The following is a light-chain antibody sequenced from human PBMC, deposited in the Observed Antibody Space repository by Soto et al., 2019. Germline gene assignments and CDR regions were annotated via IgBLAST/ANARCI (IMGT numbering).Light chain of an antibody. CDR2: GAS. CDR1: QSIGDT. V-gene: IGKV3-15*01. Sequence: EIVMTQSPATLSVSPGGRATLSCRASQSIGDTLDWYQQKPGQAPRLLIYGASSRVTGVPARFSGSGSGTDFTLTISRLQTDDFAIYYCQQHNNWPCTFGQGTKVEIK. J-gene: IGKJ1*01. CDR3: QQHNNWPCT.